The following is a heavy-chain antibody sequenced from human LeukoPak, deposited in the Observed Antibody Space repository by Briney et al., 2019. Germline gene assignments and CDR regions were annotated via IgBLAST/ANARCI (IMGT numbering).Heavy chain of an antibody. Sequence: SQTLSLTCAISGDSVSSNGAAWDWIRQSPSRGLEWLGRTYYRSQQWYSDYAPSVKGRITISADTSQNQFSLHLNSVTPEDTAVYYCGREMDFGVVTNWGQGTMVTVSS. CDR3: GREMDFGVVTN. CDR1: GDSVSSNGAA. D-gene: IGHD3-3*01. V-gene: IGHV6-1*01. J-gene: IGHJ4*02. CDR2: TYYRSQQWYS.